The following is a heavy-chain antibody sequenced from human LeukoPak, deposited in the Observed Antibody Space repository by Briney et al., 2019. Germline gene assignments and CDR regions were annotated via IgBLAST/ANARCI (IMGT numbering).Heavy chain of an antibody. CDR3: ARALEAPWGDTAMALYYFDY. D-gene: IGHD5-18*01. CDR1: GYTFTSYY. CDR2: IIPIFGTA. J-gene: IGHJ4*02. Sequence: SVKVSCTASGYTFTSYYMHWVRQAPGQGLEWMGGIIPIFGTANYAQKFQGRVTITADESTSTAYMELSSLRSEDTAVYYCARALEAPWGDTAMALYYFDYWGQGTLVTVSS. V-gene: IGHV1-69*13.